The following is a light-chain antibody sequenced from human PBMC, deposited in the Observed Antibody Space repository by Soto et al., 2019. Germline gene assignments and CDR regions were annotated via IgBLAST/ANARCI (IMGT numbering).Light chain of an antibody. J-gene: IGLJ1*01. CDR1: SSDLGGYNY. CDR2: EVS. V-gene: IGLV2-14*01. CDR3: SSYTSSDTLV. Sequence: QSALTQPASVSGSPGQSITVSCTGTSSDLGGYNYVSWYQHHPGKAPKLMIYEVSNRPSGVSNRFSGSKSGNTASLTISGLQAEDEAEYYCSSYTSSDTLVLGTGTKLTVL.